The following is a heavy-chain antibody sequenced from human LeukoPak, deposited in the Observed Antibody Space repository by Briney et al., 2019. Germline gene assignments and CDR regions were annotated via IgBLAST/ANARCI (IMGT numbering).Heavy chain of an antibody. CDR2: IYYSGST. CDR1: GGSISSSSYY. CDR3: ARDHRDNWFDP. Sequence: SETLSLTCTVSGGSISSSSYYWGWVRQPPGKGLEWIGSIYYSGSTYYNPSLKSRVTISVDTSKNQFSLKLSSVTAADTAVYYCARDHRDNWFDPWGQGTLVTVSS. J-gene: IGHJ5*02. V-gene: IGHV4-39*07.